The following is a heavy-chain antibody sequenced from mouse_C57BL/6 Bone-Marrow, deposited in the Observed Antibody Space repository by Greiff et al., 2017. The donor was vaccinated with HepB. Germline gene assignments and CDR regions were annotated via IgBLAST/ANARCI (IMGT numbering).Heavy chain of an antibody. D-gene: IGHD2-2*01. CDR3: ARVEGYDDYFDY. CDR1: GFTFSSYA. Sequence: VQLQQSGGGLVKPGGSLKLSCAASGFTFSSYAMSWVRQTPEKRLEWVATISDGGSYTYYPDNVKGRFTISRDNAKNNLYLQMSHLKSEDTAMYYCARVEGYDDYFDYWGQGTTLTVSS. J-gene: IGHJ2*01. V-gene: IGHV5-4*01. CDR2: ISDGGSYT.